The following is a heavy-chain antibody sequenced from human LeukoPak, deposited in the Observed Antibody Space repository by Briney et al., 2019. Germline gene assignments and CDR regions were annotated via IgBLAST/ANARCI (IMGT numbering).Heavy chain of an antibody. V-gene: IGHV3-30*03. CDR2: ISYDGNNE. CDR3: ARGYGGQDYFDY. D-gene: IGHD4-23*01. CDR1: GFTFSSCG. Sequence: PGGSLRLSCAASGFTFSSCGMHWVRQAPGKGLEWVAVISYDGNNEYYADSVKGRFTISRDNSKNTLYLQMNSLRAEDTAVYYCARGYGGQDYFDYWGQGTLVTVSS. J-gene: IGHJ4*02.